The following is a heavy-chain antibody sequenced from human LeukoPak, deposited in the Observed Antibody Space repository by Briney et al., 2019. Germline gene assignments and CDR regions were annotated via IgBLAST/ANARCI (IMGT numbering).Heavy chain of an antibody. CDR3: ARFISPDNVYYYSSGMNV. CDR1: GYTFTSYD. Sequence: ASVKVSCKASGYTFTSYDINWVRQATGQGLEWMGWMNPNSGNTGYAQKFQGRVTMTRNTSISTAYMELSSLRSEDTAVYYCARFISPDNVYYYSSGMNVWAKGPRSPSP. CDR2: MNPNSGNT. J-gene: IGHJ6*02. V-gene: IGHV1-8*01. D-gene: IGHD1-14*01.